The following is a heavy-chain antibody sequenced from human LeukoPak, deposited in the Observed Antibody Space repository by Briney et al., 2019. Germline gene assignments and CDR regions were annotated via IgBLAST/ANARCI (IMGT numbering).Heavy chain of an antibody. J-gene: IGHJ4*02. D-gene: IGHD1-26*01. CDR3: ARVKVGATDY. CDR2: ISGSSTTI. Sequence: GGSLRLSCAASGFTFSRFSMNWVRQAPGKGLEWVSYISGSSTTIYYADSVKGRFTISRDNSKNTLYLQMNSLRAEDTAVYYCARVKVGATDYWGQGTLVTVSS. CDR1: GFTFSRFS. V-gene: IGHV3-48*01.